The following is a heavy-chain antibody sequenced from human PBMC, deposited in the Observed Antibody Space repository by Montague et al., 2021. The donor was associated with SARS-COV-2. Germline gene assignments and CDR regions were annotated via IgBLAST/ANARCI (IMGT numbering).Heavy chain of an antibody. D-gene: IGHD4-17*01. J-gene: IGHJ6*02. CDR3: ARGRTVTTLYYYYYYGMDV. Sequence: SETLSLTCAVYGGSFSGYYWGWIRQPPGKGLEWIGEINHSGSTNYNPSLTRRVTISVDTSKNQFSLKLSSVTAADTAVYYCARGRTVTTLYYYYYYGMDVWGQGTPVTVSS. V-gene: IGHV4-34*01. CDR2: INHSGST. CDR1: GGSFSGYY.